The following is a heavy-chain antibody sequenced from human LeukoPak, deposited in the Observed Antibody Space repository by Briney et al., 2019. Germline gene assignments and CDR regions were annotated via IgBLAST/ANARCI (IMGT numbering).Heavy chain of an antibody. D-gene: IGHD2-15*01. J-gene: IGHJ5*02. CDR1: GGSISSGSYY. CDR3: ARFLGYCSGGSCSPFDP. CDR2: IYTSGST. V-gene: IGHV4-61*02. Sequence: SETLSLTCTVSGGSISSGSYYWSWIRQPAGKGLEWIGRIYTSGSTNYNPSLKSRVTISVDTSKNQFSLKLSSVTAADTAVYYCARFLGYCSGGSCSPFDPWGQGTLVTVSS.